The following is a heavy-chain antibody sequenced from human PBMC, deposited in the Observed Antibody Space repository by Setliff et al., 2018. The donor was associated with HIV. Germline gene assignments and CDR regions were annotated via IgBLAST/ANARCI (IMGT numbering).Heavy chain of an antibody. D-gene: IGHD3-10*01. V-gene: IGHV1-3*01. CDR3: ARDEENYYDSGGAFDI. Sequence: GASVKVSCKASGYTFTGYAIHWVRQAPGQRLEWMGWINAGNANRKYSQKFQGRVTITRDTSANTAYMELSSLRSEDTAVCYCARDEENYYDSGGAFDIWGQGTTVTVSS. CDR1: GYTFTGYA. J-gene: IGHJ3*02. CDR2: INAGNANR.